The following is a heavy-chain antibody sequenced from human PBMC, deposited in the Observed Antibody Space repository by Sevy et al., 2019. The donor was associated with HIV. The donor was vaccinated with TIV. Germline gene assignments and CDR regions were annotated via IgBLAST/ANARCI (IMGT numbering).Heavy chain of an antibody. Sequence: GGSVRLSCAASGFTFSSYGMHWVRQAPGKGVEWVAVISYDGSNKYYADSVKGRFTISRDNSKNTLYLQMNSLRAEDTAVYYCAKDTSDYGDYGGTYYFGMDVWGQGTTVTVSS. V-gene: IGHV3-30*18. CDR1: GFTFSSYG. CDR2: ISYDGSNK. J-gene: IGHJ6*02. CDR3: AKDTSDYGDYGGTYYFGMDV. D-gene: IGHD4-17*01.